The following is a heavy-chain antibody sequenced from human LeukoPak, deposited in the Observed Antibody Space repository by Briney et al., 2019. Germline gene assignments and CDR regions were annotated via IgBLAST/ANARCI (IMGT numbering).Heavy chain of an antibody. CDR3: ARDEMATISVLDY. J-gene: IGHJ4*02. V-gene: IGHV3-21*01. D-gene: IGHD5-24*01. CDR2: ISSSSSYI. Sequence: GGSLRLSCAASGFTFSSYSMNWVRQAPGKGLEWVSSISSSSSYIYYADSVKVRFTISRDNAKNSLYLRMNSLRAEDTAVYYCARDEMATISVLDYWGQGTLVTVSS. CDR1: GFTFSSYS.